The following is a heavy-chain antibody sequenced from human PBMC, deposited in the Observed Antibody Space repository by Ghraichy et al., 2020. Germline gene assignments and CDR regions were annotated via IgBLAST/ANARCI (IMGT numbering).Heavy chain of an antibody. D-gene: IGHD6-13*01. CDR1: GYTFTSYG. Sequence: ASVKVSCKASGYTFTSYGISWVRQAPGQGLEWMGWISAYNGNTNYAQKLQGRVTMTTDTSTSTAYMELRSLRSDDTAVYYCASLKYSSSWYPFDYWGQGTLVTVSS. CDR2: ISAYNGNT. CDR3: ASLKYSSSWYPFDY. J-gene: IGHJ4*02. V-gene: IGHV1-18*01.